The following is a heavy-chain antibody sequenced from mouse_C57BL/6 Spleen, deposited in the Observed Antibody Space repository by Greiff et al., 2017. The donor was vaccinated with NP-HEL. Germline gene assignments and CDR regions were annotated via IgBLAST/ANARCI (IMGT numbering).Heavy chain of an antibody. CDR1: GFSLTSYG. J-gene: IGHJ4*01. CDR3: DKLAPNAMDC. D-gene: IGHD3-1*01. CDR2: IWGGGST. V-gene: IGHV2-9*01. Sequence: VQLQQSGPGLVAPSQSLSITCTVSGFSLTSYGVDWVRQPPGKGLEWLGVIWGGGSTNYNSALMSRLSTSKDNSENQVFLKMNRLHTDDTAVYYCDKLAPNAMDCWGQRTSVPVS.